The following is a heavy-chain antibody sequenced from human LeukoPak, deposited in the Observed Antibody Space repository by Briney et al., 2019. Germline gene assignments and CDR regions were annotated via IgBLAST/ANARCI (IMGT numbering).Heavy chain of an antibody. CDR1: GDSVSSNSAA. CDR3: AKAGYSYGYHHHYFDY. CDR2: TYYRPKWYN. D-gene: IGHD5-18*01. J-gene: IGHJ4*02. V-gene: IGHV6-1*01. Sequence: SQTLSLTCAIPGDSVSSNSAAWNWIRQSPSRGLEWLGRTYYRPKWYNDYAVSVKSRITINPDTSKNQFSLQLNSVTPEDTAVYYCAKAGYSYGYHHHYFDYWGQGTLVTVSS.